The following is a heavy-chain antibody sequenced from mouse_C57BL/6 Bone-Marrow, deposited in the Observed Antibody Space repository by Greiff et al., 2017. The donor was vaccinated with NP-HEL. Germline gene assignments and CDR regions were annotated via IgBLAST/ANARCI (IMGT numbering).Heavy chain of an antibody. CDR3: ASITTVSYWYFDV. CDR1: GYTFTSYW. V-gene: IGHV1-52*01. D-gene: IGHD1-1*01. J-gene: IGHJ1*03. CDR2: IDPSDSET. Sequence: QVQLQQPGAELVRPGSSVKLSCKASGYTFTSYWMHWVKQRPIQGLEWIGNIDPSDSETHYNQKFKDKATLTVDKSSSTAYMQLSSLTSEDSAVDYCASITTVSYWYFDVWGTGTTVTVSS.